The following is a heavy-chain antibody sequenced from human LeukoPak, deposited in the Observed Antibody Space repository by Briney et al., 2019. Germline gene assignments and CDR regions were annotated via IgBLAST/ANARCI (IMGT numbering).Heavy chain of an antibody. V-gene: IGHV4-34*01. Sequence: PSETLSLTCAVYGGSFSGYYWSWIRQPPGKGLEWIGEINHSGSTNYNPSLKSRVTISVDTSKNQFSLKLSSVTAADRAVYYCARARPTDNFDYVWGSSMYYFDYWGQGTLVTVSS. CDR1: GGSFSGYY. J-gene: IGHJ4*02. D-gene: IGHD3-16*01. CDR3: ARARPTDNFDYVWGSSMYYFDY. CDR2: INHSGST.